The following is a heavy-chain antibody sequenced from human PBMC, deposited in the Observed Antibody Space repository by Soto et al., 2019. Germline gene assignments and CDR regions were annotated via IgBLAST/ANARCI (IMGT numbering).Heavy chain of an antibody. CDR1: GGTFSSYT. D-gene: IGHD4-17*01. J-gene: IGHJ1*01. CDR3: ARVFNGGAVTSPCQQ. V-gene: IGHV1-69*02. Sequence: QVQLVQSGAEVKKPGSSVKVSCKASGGTFSSYTISWVRQAPGQGLEWMGRIIPILGIANYAQKFPGSVTIDADKSTCAAYMGLRSLRSEDTAVYYCARVFNGGAVTSPCQQWGQGTLVVVGS. CDR2: IIPILGIA.